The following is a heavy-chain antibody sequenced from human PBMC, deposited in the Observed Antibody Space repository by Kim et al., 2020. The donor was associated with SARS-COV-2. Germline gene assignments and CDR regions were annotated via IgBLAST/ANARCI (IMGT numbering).Heavy chain of an antibody. D-gene: IGHD3-10*01. CDR3: ARDRVLLWFGELSGGMDV. Sequence: GGSLRLSCAASGFTFSSYSMNWVRQAPGKGLEWVSSISSSSSYIYYADSVKGRFTISRDNAKNSLYLQMNSLRAEDTAVYYCARDRVLLWFGELSGGMDVWGQGTTVTVSS. CDR1: GFTFSSYS. CDR2: ISSSSSYI. V-gene: IGHV3-21*01. J-gene: IGHJ6*02.